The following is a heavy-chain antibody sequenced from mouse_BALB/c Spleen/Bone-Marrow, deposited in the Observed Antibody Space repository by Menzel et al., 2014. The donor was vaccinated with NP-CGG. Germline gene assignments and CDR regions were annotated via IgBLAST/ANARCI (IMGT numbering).Heavy chain of an antibody. Sequence: EVQLVESGPGLVKPSQSLSLTCTVTGYSITSDYAWNWIRQFPGNKLEWMGYINNSGSTRYNPSLKSRISITRDTSKNQFFPQLNSVTTEDTATYYCASSLRLLNYAIDYWGQGTSVTVSS. CDR2: INNSGST. V-gene: IGHV3-2*02. J-gene: IGHJ4*01. CDR1: GYSITSDYA. D-gene: IGHD1-2*01. CDR3: ASSLRLLNYAIDY.